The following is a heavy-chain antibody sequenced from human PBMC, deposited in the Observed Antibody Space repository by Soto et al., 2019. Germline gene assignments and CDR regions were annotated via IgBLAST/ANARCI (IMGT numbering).Heavy chain of an antibody. D-gene: IGHD3-22*01. J-gene: IGHJ6*02. CDR3: ARNHYYYDSSGYWVPDYYYYYGMDV. V-gene: IGHV6-1*01. CDR1: GDSVSSNSAA. CDR2: TYYRSKWYN. Sequence: SQTLSLTCAISGDSVSSNSAAWNWIRQSPSRGLERLGRTYYRSKWYNDYAVSVKSRITINPDTSKNQFSLQLNSVTPEDTAVYYCARNHYYYDSSGYWVPDYYYYYGMDVWGQGTTVTVSS.